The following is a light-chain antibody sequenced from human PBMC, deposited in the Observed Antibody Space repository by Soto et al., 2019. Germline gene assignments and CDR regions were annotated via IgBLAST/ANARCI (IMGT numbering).Light chain of an antibody. CDR1: SSNIGAGYD. J-gene: IGLJ3*02. Sequence: QPVLTQPPSVSGAPGQRVTISCTGSSSNIGAGYDVHWYQQLPGTAPKLLIYGNSNRPSGVPDRFSGSKSGTSASLAITGLQAEDEADYYCQSYDSFWVFGGGTKLTVL. CDR2: GNS. V-gene: IGLV1-40*01. CDR3: QSYDSFWV.